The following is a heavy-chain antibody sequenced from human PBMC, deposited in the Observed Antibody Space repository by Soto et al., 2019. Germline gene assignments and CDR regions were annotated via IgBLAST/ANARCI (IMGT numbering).Heavy chain of an antibody. D-gene: IGHD3-10*01. V-gene: IGHV5-51*01. Sequence: GESLKISCKTSGYSFTEFWIGWVRQMPGKGLEWVAFIYPGDSNMRYSPSFQGQVTISADKSVRTAYLQWRSLKASDSAMYYCARFYYYGSGSYYPPHFFDYWGQGTLVTVSS. J-gene: IGHJ4*02. CDR1: GYSFTEFW. CDR2: IYPGDSNM. CDR3: ARFYYYGSGSYYPPHFFDY.